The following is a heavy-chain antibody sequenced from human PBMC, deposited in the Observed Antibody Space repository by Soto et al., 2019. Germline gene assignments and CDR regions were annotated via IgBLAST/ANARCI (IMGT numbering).Heavy chain of an antibody. Sequence: ASVKVSCKASGGTFSSYAISWVRQAPGQGLEWMGGIIPIFGTANYAQKFQGRVTITADESTSTAYMELSSLRSEDTAVYYCAKTTGYYCSSTSCYSGWFDPWGQGTLVTVSS. CDR2: IIPIFGTA. J-gene: IGHJ5*02. CDR1: GGTFSSYA. CDR3: AKTTGYYCSSTSCYSGWFDP. D-gene: IGHD2-2*02. V-gene: IGHV1-69*13.